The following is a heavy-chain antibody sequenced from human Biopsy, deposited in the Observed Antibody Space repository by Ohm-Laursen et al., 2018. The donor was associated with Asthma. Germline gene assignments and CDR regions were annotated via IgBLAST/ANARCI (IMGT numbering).Heavy chain of an antibody. J-gene: IGHJ4*02. CDR3: AKRRGYSGHDNDY. CDR2: ISYDGNHK. V-gene: IGHV3-30*18. D-gene: IGHD5-12*01. CDR1: GFMFRSFG. Sequence: SLRLSYAASGFMFRSFGVHWVRQAPGKGLEWVAVISYDGNHKFYEDSVEGRFTISRDNSKNTLYLQMNSLRTEDTAVYYCAKRRGYSGHDNDYWGQGTLVIVSS.